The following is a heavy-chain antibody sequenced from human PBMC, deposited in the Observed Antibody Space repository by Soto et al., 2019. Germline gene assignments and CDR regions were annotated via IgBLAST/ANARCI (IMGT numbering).Heavy chain of an antibody. D-gene: IGHD5-12*01. J-gene: IGHJ4*02. CDR1: GFTFDDYA. CDR2: ISWNSGSI. CDR3: AKDRGGIIVATSYFDY. Sequence: EVQLVESGGGLVQPGRSLRLSCAASGFTFDDYAMHWVRQAPGKGLGWVSGISWNSGSIGYADSVKGRFTISRDNAKNSLYLQMNSLRAEDTALYYCAKDRGGIIVATSYFDYWGQGTLVTVSS. V-gene: IGHV3-9*01.